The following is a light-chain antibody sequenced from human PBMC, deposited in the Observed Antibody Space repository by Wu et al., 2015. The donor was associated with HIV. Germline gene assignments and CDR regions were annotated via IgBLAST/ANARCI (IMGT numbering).Light chain of an antibody. J-gene: IGKJ3*01. V-gene: IGKV1-27*01. CDR1: QGISS. Sequence: QVTPVSILPVCICRRQSHHHLPGSQGISSLYWYQQKPGKPPKVLIYAASTLQSGVPSRFSGSGSGTDFTLTISSLQPDDVATYYCQKYNRAPHTFGPGPQCISN. CDR3: QKYNRAPHT. CDR2: AAS.